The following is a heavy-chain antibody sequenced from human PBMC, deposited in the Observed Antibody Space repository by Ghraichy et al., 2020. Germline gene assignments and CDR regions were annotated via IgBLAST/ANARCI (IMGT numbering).Heavy chain of an antibody. CDR3: ARQSTSMLGYYYYGMDV. CDR2: IYYSGST. Sequence: SETLSLTCTVSGGSISSYYWSWIRQPPGKGLEWIGYIYYSGSTNYNPSLKSRVTISVDTSKNQFSLKLSSVTAADTAVYYCARQSTSMLGYYYYGMDVWGQGTTVTVSS. J-gene: IGHJ6*02. D-gene: IGHD3-10*02. V-gene: IGHV4-59*08. CDR1: GGSISSYY.